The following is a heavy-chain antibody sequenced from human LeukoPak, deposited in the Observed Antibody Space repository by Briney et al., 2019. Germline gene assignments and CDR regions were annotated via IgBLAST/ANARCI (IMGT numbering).Heavy chain of an antibody. CDR1: GDSVSSNSAA. V-gene: IGHV6-1*01. CDR2: TYYRSKWYN. CDR3: ARDVVIAAAGTVPGWFDP. J-gene: IGHJ5*02. Sequence: SQTLSLTCAISGDSVSSNSAAWNWIRQSPSRGLEWLGRTYYRSKWYNDYAVSVKSQITINPDTSKNQFSLQLNSVTPEDTAVYYCARDVVIAAAGTVPGWFDPWGREPWSPSPQ. D-gene: IGHD6-13*01.